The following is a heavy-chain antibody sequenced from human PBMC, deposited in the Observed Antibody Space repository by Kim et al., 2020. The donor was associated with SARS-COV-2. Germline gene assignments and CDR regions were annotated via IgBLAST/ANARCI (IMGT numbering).Heavy chain of an antibody. D-gene: IGHD6-13*01. CDR3: ARFMEPYSNSWYYFDY. CDR2: ISAYNGNT. V-gene: IGHV1-18*01. J-gene: IGHJ4*02. Sequence: ASVKVSCKASGYTFTSYGISWVRQAPGQGLEWMGWISAYNGNTNYAQKLQGRVTMTTDTSTSTAYMELRSLRSDDTAVYYCARFMEPYSNSWYYFDYWGQGTLVTVSS. CDR1: GYTFTSYG.